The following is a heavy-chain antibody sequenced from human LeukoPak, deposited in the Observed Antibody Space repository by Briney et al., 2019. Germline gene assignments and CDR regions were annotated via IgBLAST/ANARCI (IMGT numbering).Heavy chain of an antibody. CDR2: ISSDGNTK. CDR3: ARRRIVGSTDDAFDI. Sequence: GGSLRLSCAASGFTFSNYAMYWVRQAPGKGLEWAAVISSDGNTKYYADSVKGRFTISRDNSINTLYLQMNSLRGDDTAIYYCARRRIVGSTDDAFDIWGQGTMVTLSS. J-gene: IGHJ3*02. D-gene: IGHD1-26*01. CDR1: GFTFSNYA. V-gene: IGHV3-30-3*01.